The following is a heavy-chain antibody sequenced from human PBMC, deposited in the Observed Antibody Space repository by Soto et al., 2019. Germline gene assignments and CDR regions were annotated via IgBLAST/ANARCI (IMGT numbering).Heavy chain of an antibody. CDR2: ISGSGGST. Sequence: GGSLRLSCAASGFTFSSYAMSWVRQAPGKGLEWVSAISGSGGSTYYADPVKGRFTISRDNSKNTLYLQMNSLRAEDTAVYYCAKDKVATVVTLYYFDYWGQGTLVTVSS. J-gene: IGHJ4*02. CDR3: AKDKVATVVTLYYFDY. CDR1: GFTFSSYA. D-gene: IGHD4-17*01. V-gene: IGHV3-23*01.